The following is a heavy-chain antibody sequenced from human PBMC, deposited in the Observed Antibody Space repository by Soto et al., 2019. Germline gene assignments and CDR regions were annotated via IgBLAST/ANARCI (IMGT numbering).Heavy chain of an antibody. D-gene: IGHD6-13*01. V-gene: IGHV4-59*08. CDR2: IYYSGST. CDR3: ARRVMGSPASFFNYYYYMDV. CDR1: GGSISSYY. J-gene: IGHJ6*03. Sequence: QVQLQESGPGLVKPSETLSLTCTVSGGSISSYYWSWIRQPPGKGLEWIGYIYYSGSTNYNPSLKSRVTISVDTSKNQFSLKLSSVTAADTAVYYCARRVMGSPASFFNYYYYMDVWGKGTTVTVSS.